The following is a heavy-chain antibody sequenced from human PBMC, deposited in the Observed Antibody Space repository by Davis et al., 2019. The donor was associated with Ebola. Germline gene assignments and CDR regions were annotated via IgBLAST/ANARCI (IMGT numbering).Heavy chain of an antibody. J-gene: IGHJ4*02. V-gene: IGHV4-59*08. CDR2: IYYSGST. CDR3: ARHRYYDILTGYYTSGGYYFDY. D-gene: IGHD3-9*01. Sequence: PSETLSLTCTVSGGSISSYYWSWIRQPPGKGLEWIGYIYYSGSTNYNPSLKSRVTISVDTSKNQFSLKLSSVTAADTAVYYCARHRYYDILTGYYTSGGYYFDYWGQGTLVTVSS. CDR1: GGSISSYY.